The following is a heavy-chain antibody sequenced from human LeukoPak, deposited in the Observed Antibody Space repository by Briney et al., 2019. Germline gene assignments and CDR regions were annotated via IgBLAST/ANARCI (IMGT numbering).Heavy chain of an antibody. D-gene: IGHD5-18*01. Sequence: SETLSLTCAVYGGSFSGYYWSWIHQPPGKGLEWIGEINHSGSTNYNPSLKSRVTISVDTSKNQFSLKLSSVTAADTAVYYCARGPTRRGYSYGLFPAGGDYWGQGTLVTVSS. CDR2: INHSGST. V-gene: IGHV4-34*01. CDR3: ARGPTRRGYSYGLFPAGGDY. J-gene: IGHJ4*02. CDR1: GGSFSGYY.